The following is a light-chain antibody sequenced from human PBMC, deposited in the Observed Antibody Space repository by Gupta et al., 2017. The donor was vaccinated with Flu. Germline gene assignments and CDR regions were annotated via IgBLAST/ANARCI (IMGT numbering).Light chain of an antibody. Sequence: QPVLTQPPSASGTPGQRVTISCFGSSSNIGSNTVNWYQQLPGTAPKLLIYSSDQRPSGVPYRFSGSKSGTSASLVISGLQAEDEADYYCAAWDDSLKGVFGGGTKLTVL. V-gene: IGLV1-44*01. CDR2: SSD. CDR3: AAWDDSLKGV. CDR1: SSNIGSNT. J-gene: IGLJ3*02.